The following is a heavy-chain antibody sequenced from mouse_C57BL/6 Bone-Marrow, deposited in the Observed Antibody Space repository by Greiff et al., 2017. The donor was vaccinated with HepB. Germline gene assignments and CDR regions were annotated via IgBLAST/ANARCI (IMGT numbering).Heavy chain of an antibody. V-gene: IGHV1-81*01. CDR2: IYPRSGNT. J-gene: IGHJ4*01. CDR3: AFTDY. CDR1: GYTFTSYG. Sequence: VQLQQSGAELARPGASVKLSCKASGYTFTSYGISWVKQRTGQGLEWIGEIYPRSGNTYYNEKFKGKATLTADKSSSTAYMELRSLTSEDSAVYFCAFTDYWVQGTSVTVSS. D-gene: IGHD1-1*01.